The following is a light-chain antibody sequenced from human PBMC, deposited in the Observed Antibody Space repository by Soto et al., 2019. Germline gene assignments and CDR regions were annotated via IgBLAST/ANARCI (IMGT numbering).Light chain of an antibody. Sequence: EIVLTQSPGTLSLSPGERATLSCKASQNVNSAYLAWYQQKPGQAPRLLIYGASSRASGIPDRFSGSGSGTDFTLTISGLEPEDFAVYYCQQYGGSQGCTFGQGTKLEVK. CDR1: QNVNSAY. CDR3: QQYGGSQGCT. J-gene: IGKJ2*02. V-gene: IGKV3-20*01. CDR2: GAS.